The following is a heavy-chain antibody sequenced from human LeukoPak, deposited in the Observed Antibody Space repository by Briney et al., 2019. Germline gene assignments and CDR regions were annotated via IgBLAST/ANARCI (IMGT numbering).Heavy chain of an antibody. V-gene: IGHV3-23*01. J-gene: IGHJ4*02. CDR3: ARKGYSNNWYGGFDY. Sequence: PGGSLRLSCAASGFTFSSYAMSWVRQAPGKGLEWVSAISGSGGSTYYADSVKGRFIISRDNSRNTLYLQMSSLRVEDTALYYCARKGYSNNWYGGFDYWGQGTLVTVSS. D-gene: IGHD6-13*01. CDR2: ISGSGGST. CDR1: GFTFSSYA.